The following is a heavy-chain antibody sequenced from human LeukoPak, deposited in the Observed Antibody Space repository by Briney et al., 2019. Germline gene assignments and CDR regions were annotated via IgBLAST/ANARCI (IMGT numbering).Heavy chain of an antibody. D-gene: IGHD2-15*01. J-gene: IGHJ4*02. CDR3: AKCACSGGSCYPLY. CDR1: GFTFSSYA. CDR2: ISGSGGST. V-gene: IGHV3-23*01. Sequence: PGGSLRLSCAASGFTFSSYAMSWVRQAPGKGLEWVSAISGSGGSTYYADSVKGRFTTSRDNSKNTLYLQMNSLRAEDTAVYYCAKCACSGGSCYPLYWGQGTLVTVSS.